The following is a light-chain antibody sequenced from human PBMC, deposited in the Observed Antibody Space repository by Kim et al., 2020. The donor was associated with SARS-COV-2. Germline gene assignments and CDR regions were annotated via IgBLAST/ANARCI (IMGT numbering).Light chain of an antibody. J-gene: IGKJ5*01. CDR3: QQYGSSPP. Sequence: DRPPLCCSVSPSVICSYLAWYQQKPGQAPRLLIYGASSRTTGIPDRFRGSGSETDFTLTISRLGPEDFVVYYCQQYGSSPPFGQGTPLEIK. CDR1: PSVICSY. V-gene: IGKV3-20*01. CDR2: GAS.